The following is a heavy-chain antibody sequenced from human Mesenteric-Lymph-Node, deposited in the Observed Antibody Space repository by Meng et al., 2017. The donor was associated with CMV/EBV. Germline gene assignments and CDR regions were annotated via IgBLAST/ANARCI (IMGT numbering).Heavy chain of an antibody. V-gene: IGHV3-73*01. CDR1: GFTFSGSA. CDR3: IRHLGGDAIPTPYYFDY. Sequence: GESLKISCAASGFTFSGSAMHWVRQASGKGLEWVGRIRSKANSYATAYAASVKGRFTISRDDSKNTAYLQMNSLKTEDTAVYYCIRHLGGDAIPTPYYFDYWGQGTLVTVSS. D-gene: IGHD2-8*01. J-gene: IGHJ4*02. CDR2: IRSKANSYAT.